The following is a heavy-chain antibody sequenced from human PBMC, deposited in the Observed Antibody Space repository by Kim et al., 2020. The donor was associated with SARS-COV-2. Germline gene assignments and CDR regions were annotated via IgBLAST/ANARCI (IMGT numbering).Heavy chain of an antibody. CDR3: ARLGRGVLGTGTKYYFDS. CDR1: GGSMNNYY. Sequence: SETLSLTCTVSGGSMNNYYWGWIRQPPGKGLEWIAYIYYSGSANYNPSLKSRVTISVDTSKNLFSLKVTSVTAADTAVYYCARLGRGVLGTGTKYYFDSWGQGTLVTVSS. CDR2: IYYSGSA. V-gene: IGHV4-59*08. D-gene: IGHD3-16*01. J-gene: IGHJ4*02.